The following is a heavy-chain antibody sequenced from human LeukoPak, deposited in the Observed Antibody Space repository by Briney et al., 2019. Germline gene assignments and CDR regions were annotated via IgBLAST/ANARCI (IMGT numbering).Heavy chain of an antibody. J-gene: IGHJ4*02. CDR3: ARVDYYDSSGYYPPFDY. CDR1: GGTFSSYA. CDR2: IIPIFGAA. V-gene: IGHV1-69*13. D-gene: IGHD3-22*01. Sequence: VASVKVSCKASGGTFSSYAISWVRQAPGQGLEWMGGIIPIFGAANYAQKFQGRVTITADESTSTAYMELSSLRSEDTAVYYCARVDYYDSSGYYPPFDYRGQGTLVTVSS.